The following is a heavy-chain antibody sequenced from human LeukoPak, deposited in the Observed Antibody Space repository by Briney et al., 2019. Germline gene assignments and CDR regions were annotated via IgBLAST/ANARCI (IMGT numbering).Heavy chain of an antibody. V-gene: IGHV4-59*01. CDR2: IYDSGTT. CDR1: GGSISSYY. CDR3: ARDAGTALDY. D-gene: IGHD6-13*01. J-gene: IGHJ4*02. Sequence: SETLSLTCTVSGGSISSYYWSWIRQPPGKGLEWIGYIYDSGTTNYNPSLKNRVTVSVDTSKNQFSLKLSSVTAADTAVYYCARDAGTALDYWGQGTLVTVSS.